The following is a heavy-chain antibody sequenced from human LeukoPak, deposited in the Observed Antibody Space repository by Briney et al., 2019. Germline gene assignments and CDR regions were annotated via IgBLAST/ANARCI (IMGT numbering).Heavy chain of an antibody. Sequence: PSETLSLTCTVSGGSISSYYWSWIRQPPGKGLEWIGYIYYSGSTNYNPSLKSRVTISVHTSKNQISLKLRSVTAADTAVYYCARETSQKGAHYMDVWGKGTTVTISS. V-gene: IGHV4-59*01. CDR1: GGSISSYY. CDR2: IYYSGST. J-gene: IGHJ6*03. D-gene: IGHD3-16*01. CDR3: ARETSQKGAHYMDV.